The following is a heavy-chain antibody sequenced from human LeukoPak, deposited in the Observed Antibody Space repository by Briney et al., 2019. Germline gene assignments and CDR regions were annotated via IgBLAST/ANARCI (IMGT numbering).Heavy chain of an antibody. Sequence: GGSLRLSCVDSGFTFSNSWMSWVRQAPGRGLEWVATSNADGSEEFYVESVKGRFTISRNNARNSLFLHMDSLRAEDTAVYYCARDRAYGTFDYWGQGTLVTVTS. CDR3: ARDRAYGTFDY. CDR1: GFTFSNSW. V-gene: IGHV3-7*01. J-gene: IGHJ4*02. D-gene: IGHD4-17*01. CDR2: SNADGSEE.